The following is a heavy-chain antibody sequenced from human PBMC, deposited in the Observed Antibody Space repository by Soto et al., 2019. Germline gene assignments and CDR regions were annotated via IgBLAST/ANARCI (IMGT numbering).Heavy chain of an antibody. Sequence: GGSLRLSCAASGFTFSSYGMHWVRQAPGKGLEWVAVIWYDGSNKYYADSVKGRFTISRDNSKNTLYLQMSSLRAEDTALYYCARAFCSSTSCYAPFDYWGQGTPVTVSS. D-gene: IGHD2-2*01. CDR3: ARAFCSSTSCYAPFDY. V-gene: IGHV3-33*01. CDR1: GFTFSSYG. CDR2: IWYDGSNK. J-gene: IGHJ4*02.